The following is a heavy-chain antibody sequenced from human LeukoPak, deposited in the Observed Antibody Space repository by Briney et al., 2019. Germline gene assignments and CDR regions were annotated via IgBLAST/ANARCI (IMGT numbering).Heavy chain of an antibody. CDR3: ASDRVGSGWPRPFYFEF. J-gene: IGHJ4*02. D-gene: IGHD6-19*01. CDR2: FSPNTGAT. Sequence: GTSVKVSCKPSGYTFTGYYLHWVRQAPGQALELMGWFSPNTGATIYAQDFQGRVTMSSDTSIGTAYLYLSSLRSDDTAVYYCASDRVGSGWPRPFYFEFWGQGTLVTVSS. CDR1: GYTFTGYY. V-gene: IGHV1-2*02.